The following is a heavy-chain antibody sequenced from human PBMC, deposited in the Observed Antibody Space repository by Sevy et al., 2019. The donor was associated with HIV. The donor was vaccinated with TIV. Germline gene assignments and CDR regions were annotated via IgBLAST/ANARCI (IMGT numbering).Heavy chain of an antibody. CDR3: ARACGYTYLLIDN. CDR1: GGSISSGDYY. J-gene: IGHJ4*02. V-gene: IGHV4-30-4*01. Sequence: SEILSLTCTVSGGSISSGDYYWNWIRQPPGKGLEWIGYIYHSASTFYNPSLQSRAIISEDRSKNQFSLKLNSVTAADTAVYYCARACGYTYLLIDNWGQGTLVTVSS. D-gene: IGHD5-18*01. CDR2: IYHSAST.